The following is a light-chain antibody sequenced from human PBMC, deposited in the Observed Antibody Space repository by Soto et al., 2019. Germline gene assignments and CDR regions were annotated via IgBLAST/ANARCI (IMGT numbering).Light chain of an antibody. CDR2: AAS. J-gene: IGKJ3*01. CDR3: QQYYAYPPT. V-gene: IGKV1-8*01. Sequence: AIRMTQSPSSLSASTGDRVTISCRASQGIYSYLAWYQQKPGKVPKLLIYAASTLQSGVPSTFSGSGSGTDFTLTISRLQSEDFATYYCQQYYAYPPTFGPGTKVDLK. CDR1: QGIYSY.